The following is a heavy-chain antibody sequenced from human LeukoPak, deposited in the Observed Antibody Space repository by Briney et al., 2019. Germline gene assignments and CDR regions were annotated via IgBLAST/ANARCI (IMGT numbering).Heavy chain of an antibody. V-gene: IGHV3-53*01. J-gene: IGHJ4*02. CDR2: IYTGGLT. CDR3: AKDEAAAGGGLDY. CDR1: GFAVSTKF. D-gene: IGHD6-13*01. Sequence: GGSLRLSCAASGFAVSTKFMTWVRQPPAKGLEWVSVIYTGGLTYYADSVKGRFTISRDNSKNTLYLQMNNLKADDTAVYYYAKDEAAAGGGLDYWGQGTLVIVSS.